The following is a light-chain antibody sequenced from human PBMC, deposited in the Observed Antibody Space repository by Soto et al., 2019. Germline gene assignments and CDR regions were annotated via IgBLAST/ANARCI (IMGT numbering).Light chain of an antibody. CDR3: SSYTSSSTPV. V-gene: IGLV2-14*01. J-gene: IGLJ1*01. CDR2: EVS. Sequence: QSALTQPASVSGSPGQSITISCTGTSSDVGGYNYVSWYQQHPGKAPKLMIYEVSNRPSGVSNRFSGSKSGNTASLTISGLQAEDEAVYYCSSYTSSSTPVFGTGTKLTVL. CDR1: SSDVGGYNY.